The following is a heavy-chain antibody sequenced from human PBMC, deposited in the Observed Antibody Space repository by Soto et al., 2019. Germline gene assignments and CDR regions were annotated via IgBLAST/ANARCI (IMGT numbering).Heavy chain of an antibody. CDR3: ARGPSTIAARPYYFDY. D-gene: IGHD6-6*01. Sequence: SETLSLTCAVYGGSFIGYYWSWIRQPPGKGLEWIGEINHSGSTNYNPSLKSRVTISVDTSKNQFSLKLSSVTAADTAVYYCARGPSTIAARPYYFDYWGQGTLVTVSS. J-gene: IGHJ4*02. CDR2: INHSGST. V-gene: IGHV4-34*01. CDR1: GGSFIGYY.